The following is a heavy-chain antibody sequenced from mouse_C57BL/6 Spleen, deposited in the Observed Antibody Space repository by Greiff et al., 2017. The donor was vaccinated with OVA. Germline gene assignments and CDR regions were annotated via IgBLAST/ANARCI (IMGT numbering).Heavy chain of an antibody. J-gene: IGHJ4*01. CDR2: IDPSDSET. V-gene: IGHV1-52*01. CDR1: GYTFTSYW. CDR3: ARGEAAQATWDAMDY. D-gene: IGHD3-2*02. Sequence: QVQLQQPGAELVRPGSSVKLSCKASGYTFTSYWMHWVKQRPIQGLEWIGNIDPSDSETHYNQKFKDKATLTVDKSSSTAYMQLSSLTSEDAAGYYWARGEAAQATWDAMDYWGQGTSVTVSS.